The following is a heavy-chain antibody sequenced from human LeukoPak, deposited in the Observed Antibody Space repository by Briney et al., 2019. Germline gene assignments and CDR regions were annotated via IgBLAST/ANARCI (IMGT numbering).Heavy chain of an antibody. J-gene: IGHJ6*02. Sequence: SETLSLTCTVSGGSISSSSYYWGWIRQPPGKGLEWIGSIYYSGSTYYNPSLKSRVTISVDTSNNQFSLKLSSVTAADTAVYYCASSVCGSVRYFDWGNYYYYYGMDVWGQGTTVTVSS. CDR1: GGSISSSSYY. D-gene: IGHD3-9*01. CDR2: IYYSGST. V-gene: IGHV4-39*01. CDR3: ASSVCGSVRYFDWGNYYYYYGMDV.